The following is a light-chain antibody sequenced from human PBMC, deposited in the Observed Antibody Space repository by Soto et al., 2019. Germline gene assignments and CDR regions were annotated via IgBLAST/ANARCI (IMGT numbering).Light chain of an antibody. CDR2: LGS. J-gene: IGKJ1*01. Sequence: DIVMTQSPLSLPVTPGEPASISCRSSQSLLHSNGYTYLDWYLQTPGQSQQLLIYLGSNRAPGVPDRFSGSGAGTDFTLKISRVEAEDVGVYYCMQALQTWTFGQGTKVEIK. CDR1: QSLLHSNGYTY. CDR3: MQALQTWT. V-gene: IGKV2-28*01.